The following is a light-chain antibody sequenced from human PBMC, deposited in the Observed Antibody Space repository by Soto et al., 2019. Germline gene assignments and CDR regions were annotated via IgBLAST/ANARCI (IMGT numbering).Light chain of an antibody. Sequence: SYELTQPPSVSVSPGQTARITCSGDALPKKYAYWYQQKSGQAPVLVIYEDTERPSVIPDRFSGASLGTLATLTIRGAQVEDEGDYYCYSTDTSGDGGVFGTGTKVTVL. J-gene: IGLJ1*01. CDR1: ALPKKY. CDR3: YSTDTSGDGGV. CDR2: EDT. V-gene: IGLV3-10*01.